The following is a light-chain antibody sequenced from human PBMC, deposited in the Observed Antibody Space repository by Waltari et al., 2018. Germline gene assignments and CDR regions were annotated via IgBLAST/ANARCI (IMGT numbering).Light chain of an antibody. Sequence: QSALTQPASVSASLGQSITISCTGTGRDIGAYDSLSWYQQHPGKAPKLIIFQVSNRPSGVSDRFSASKSGMTASLSISGLRTDDEAIYYCSSYSTSTYPIFGGGTKVTVL. CDR1: GRDIGAYDS. CDR3: SSYSTSTYPI. V-gene: IGLV2-14*01. J-gene: IGLJ2*01. CDR2: QVS.